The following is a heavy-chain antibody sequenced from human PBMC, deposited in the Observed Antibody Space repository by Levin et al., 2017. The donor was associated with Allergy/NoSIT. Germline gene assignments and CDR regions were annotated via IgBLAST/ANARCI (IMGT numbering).Heavy chain of an antibody. V-gene: IGHV3-30*18. CDR2: ISFDGSNK. CDR1: GFTFYTYA. D-gene: IGHD4-17*01. CDR3: AKVRGIYGDYDAFDV. J-gene: IGHJ3*01. Sequence: GESLKISCAASGFTFYTYAMHWVRQAPGKVLEWVAIISFDGSNKYYVDSVKGRFTISRDNSKKTLFLQMNSLRPEDTAVYYCAKVRGIYGDYDAFDVWGQGTMVTVSS.